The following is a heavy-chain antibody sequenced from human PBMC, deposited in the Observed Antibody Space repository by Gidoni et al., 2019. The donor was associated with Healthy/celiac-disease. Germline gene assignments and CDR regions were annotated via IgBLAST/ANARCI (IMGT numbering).Heavy chain of an antibody. CDR3: AKGNYDFWSGYSPNYYYYYGMDV. V-gene: IGHV3-23*01. J-gene: IGHJ6*02. Sequence: EVQLLESGGGLVQPGGSLRLSCAPSGFTFSRYAMSWVRLAPGKGLEWVSAISGSGGSTYYADSVKGRFTISRDNSKNTLYLQMNSLRAEDTAVYYCAKGNYDFWSGYSPNYYYYYGMDVWGQGTTVTVSS. D-gene: IGHD3-3*01. CDR1: GFTFSRYA. CDR2: ISGSGGST.